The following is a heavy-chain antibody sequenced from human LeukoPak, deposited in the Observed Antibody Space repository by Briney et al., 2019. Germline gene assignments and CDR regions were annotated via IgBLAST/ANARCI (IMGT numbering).Heavy chain of an antibody. J-gene: IGHJ4*02. CDR3: ARERSSGYYFDY. D-gene: IGHD3-22*01. CDR1: GGTFSSYA. Sequence: ASVKVSCKASGGTFSSYAISWVRQAPGQGLEWMGRIIPILGIANYAQKFQGRVTITADKSTSTAYMELSSLRSEDTAVYYCARERSSGYYFDYWGQGTLVTVSS. CDR2: IIPILGIA. V-gene: IGHV1-69*04.